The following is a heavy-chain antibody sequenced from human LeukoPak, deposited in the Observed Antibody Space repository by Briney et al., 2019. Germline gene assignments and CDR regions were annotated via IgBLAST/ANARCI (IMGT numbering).Heavy chain of an antibody. V-gene: IGHV4-38-2*01. D-gene: IGHD2-15*01. CDR1: GYSISSGYY. CDR2: IYYSGST. CDR3: ARQSLGVAHLDY. J-gene: IGHJ4*02. Sequence: PSETLSLTCAVSGYSISSGYYWGWIRQPPGKGLEWIGSIYYSGSTYYNPSLKSRVTISVDTSKNQFSLKLSSVTAADTAVYYCARQSLGVAHLDYWGQGTLVTVSS.